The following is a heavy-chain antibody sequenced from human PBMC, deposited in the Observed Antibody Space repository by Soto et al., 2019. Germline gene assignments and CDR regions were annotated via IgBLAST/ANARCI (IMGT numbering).Heavy chain of an antibody. D-gene: IGHD1-26*01. Sequence: EVQLEESGGDLVQPGGSLRLSCAASGFTFSTYWMHWVRQAPGKGLVWVSRINSDGSITTYADSVKGRFTISRDNSKNTLYLQMNSLGAEATAVYYCARVATGSYSWRASCGQGTLVTVSS. V-gene: IGHV3-74*03. CDR1: GFTFSTYW. CDR3: ARVATGSYSWRAS. CDR2: INSDGSIT. J-gene: IGHJ5*02.